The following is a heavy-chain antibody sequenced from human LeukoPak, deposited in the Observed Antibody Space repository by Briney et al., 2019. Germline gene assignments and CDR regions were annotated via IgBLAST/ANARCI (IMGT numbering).Heavy chain of an antibody. CDR1: AGSFSGYY. J-gene: IGHJ6*03. CDR3: ARTYYYDSSGSPRYYYYMDV. Sequence: SETLSLTFAVYAGSFSGYYWSWIRQRPGKELEGIGEINHSGSTNYNPSLKSRVTISVDTSKNQFSLKLSSVTAADTVVYYCARTYYYDSSGSPRYYYYMDVWGKGTTVTVSS. V-gene: IGHV4-34*01. CDR2: INHSGST. D-gene: IGHD3-22*01.